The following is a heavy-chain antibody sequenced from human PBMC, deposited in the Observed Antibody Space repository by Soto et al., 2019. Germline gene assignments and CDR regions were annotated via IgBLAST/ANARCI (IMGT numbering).Heavy chain of an antibody. V-gene: IGHV3-30-3*01. CDR3: ARDLGEGYNDY. CDR1: GFTFSSYA. Sequence: GGSLRLSCAASGFTFSSYAMHWVRQAPGKGLEWVAVISYDGSNKYYADSVKGRFTISRDNSKNTLYLQMNSLRAEDTAVYYCARDLGEGYNDYWGQGTLVTVSS. D-gene: IGHD5-12*01. J-gene: IGHJ4*02. CDR2: ISYDGSNK.